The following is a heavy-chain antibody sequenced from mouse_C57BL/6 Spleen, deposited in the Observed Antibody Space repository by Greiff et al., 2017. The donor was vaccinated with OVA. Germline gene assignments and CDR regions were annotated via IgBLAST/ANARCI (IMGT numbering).Heavy chain of an antibody. J-gene: IGHJ4*01. Sequence: VQLQQSGADLVRPGTSVKVSCKASGYAFTNYLIEWVKQRPGQGLEWIGVINPGSGGTNYNEKFKGKATLTADKSSSTAYMQLSSLTSEDSAVYFCARSEDYYAMDYWGQGTSVTVSS. CDR1: GYAFTNYL. CDR3: ARSEDYYAMDY. V-gene: IGHV1-54*01. CDR2: INPGSGGT.